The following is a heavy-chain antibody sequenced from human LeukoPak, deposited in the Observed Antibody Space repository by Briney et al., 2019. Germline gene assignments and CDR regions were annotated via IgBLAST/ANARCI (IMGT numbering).Heavy chain of an antibody. D-gene: IGHD6-19*01. CDR1: GFTFSSYG. CDR2: ISYDGSNK. J-gene: IGHJ4*02. Sequence: GGSLRLSCAASGFTFSSYGMHWVRQAPGKGLEWVAVISYDGSNKYYADSVKGRFTISRDNSKNTLYLQMNSLRAEDTAVYYCAKDADSSDWYYTFFDYWGQGTLVTVSS. CDR3: AKDADSSDWYYTFFDY. V-gene: IGHV3-30*18.